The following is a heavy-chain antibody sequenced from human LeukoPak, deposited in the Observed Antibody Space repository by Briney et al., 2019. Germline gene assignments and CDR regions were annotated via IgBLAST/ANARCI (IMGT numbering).Heavy chain of an antibody. D-gene: IGHD3-16*01. CDR2: ISSSSSYI. J-gene: IGHJ4*02. CDR3: ASGLSSGEPIDY. V-gene: IGHV3-21*04. Sequence: PGGSLRLSCAASGFTFSSYSMNWVRQAPGKGLEWVSSISSSSSYIYYAHSVKGRFTISRDNAKNSLYLQMNSLRAEDTAVYYCASGLSSGEPIDYWGQGTLVTVSS. CDR1: GFTFSSYS.